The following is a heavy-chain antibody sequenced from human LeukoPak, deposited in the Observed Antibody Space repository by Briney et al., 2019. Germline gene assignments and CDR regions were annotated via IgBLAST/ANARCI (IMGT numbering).Heavy chain of an antibody. J-gene: IGHJ6*02. CDR1: GFTFKDYG. CDR3: AKHMRATNTYAFFGLDV. D-gene: IGHD1-26*01. CDR2: INWNGGGT. V-gene: IGHV3-9*01. Sequence: GGSLRLSCAATGFTFKDYGMHWVRQPPGKGLEWVSSINWNGGGTDYADSVKGRFTISRDNAKNSLYLQLSSLRPEDTALYYCAKHMRATNTYAFFGLDVWGQGTTVTVSS.